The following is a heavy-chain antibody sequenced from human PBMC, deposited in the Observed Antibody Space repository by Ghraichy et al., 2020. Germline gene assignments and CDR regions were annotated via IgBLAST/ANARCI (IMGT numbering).Heavy chain of an antibody. CDR3: ARDQYCSSTSCYYYYGMDV. J-gene: IGHJ6*02. CDR2: ISSSSSTI. V-gene: IGHV3-48*02. D-gene: IGHD2-2*01. Sequence: GESLNISCAASGFTFSSYSMNWVRQAPGKGLEWVSYISSSSSTIYYADSVKGRFTISRDNAKNSLYLQMNSLRDEDTAVYYCARDQYCSSTSCYYYYGMDVWGQGTTVTVSS. CDR1: GFTFSSYS.